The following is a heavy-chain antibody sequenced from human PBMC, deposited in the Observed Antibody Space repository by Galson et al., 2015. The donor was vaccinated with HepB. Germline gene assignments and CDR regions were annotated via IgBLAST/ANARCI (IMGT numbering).Heavy chain of an antibody. Sequence: SLRLSCAASGFTFSNYAMSWVRQAPGKGLEWVSSISGSGGSTFYADSVKGRFTFSRDNSKNTLYLQMNSLRAEDTAVYYCARAPYCGGSRSSPEHVDHWGQGTLVTASS. CDR3: ARAPYCGGSRSSPEHVDH. CDR2: ISGSGGST. D-gene: IGHD2-21*01. CDR1: GFTFSNYA. V-gene: IGHV3-23*01. J-gene: IGHJ4*02.